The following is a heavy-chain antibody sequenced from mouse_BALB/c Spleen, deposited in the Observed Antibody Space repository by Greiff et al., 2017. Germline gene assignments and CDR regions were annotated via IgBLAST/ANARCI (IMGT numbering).Heavy chain of an antibody. D-gene: IGHD1-2*01. V-gene: IGHV1-80*01. CDR3: AREITTAYYAMDY. Sequence: VKLMESGAELVRPGSSVKISCKASGYAFSSYWMNWVKQRPGQGLEWIGQIYPGDGDTNYNGKFKGKATLTADKSSSTAYMQLSSLTSEDSAVYFCAREITTAYYAMDYWGQGTSVTVSS. CDR2: IYPGDGDT. J-gene: IGHJ4*01. CDR1: GYAFSSYW.